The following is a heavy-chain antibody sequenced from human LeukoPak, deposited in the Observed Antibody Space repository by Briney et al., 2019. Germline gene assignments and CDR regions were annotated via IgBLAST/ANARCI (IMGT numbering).Heavy chain of an antibody. D-gene: IGHD4-17*01. V-gene: IGHV4-59*01. Sequence: SETLSLTCTISGDSTNTYFWSWIGQPPGKGLEWIGYFYNTGTTNYNPSLKSRVNIAVDTTKNQFSLKVNSVTAADTGVYYCASKSTDHGELRFDYWGQGTLVTVSS. CDR2: FYNTGTT. CDR1: GDSTNTYF. J-gene: IGHJ4*02. CDR3: ASKSTDHGELRFDY.